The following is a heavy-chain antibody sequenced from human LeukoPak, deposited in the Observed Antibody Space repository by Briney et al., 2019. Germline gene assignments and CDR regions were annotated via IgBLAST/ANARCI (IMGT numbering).Heavy chain of an antibody. V-gene: IGHV4-39*01. J-gene: IGHJ3*01. CDR3: AHFRGGAFDF. CDR2: IYSGST. D-gene: IGHD3-16*01. Sequence: SETLSLTCTVSGGSISSGGYYWSWIRQHPGKGLEWIGSIYSGSTYYNPSLKSRVTISVDTSKNEFSLRLSSVTAADTAVYYCAHFRGGAFDFWGRGTMVTVSS. CDR1: GGSISSGGYY.